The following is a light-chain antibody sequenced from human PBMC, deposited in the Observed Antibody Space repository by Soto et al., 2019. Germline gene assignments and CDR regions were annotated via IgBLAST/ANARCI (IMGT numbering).Light chain of an antibody. CDR3: QHYNNWPPWT. V-gene: IGKV3-15*01. CDR1: QSVSSN. CDR2: GAS. Sequence: EIVMTQSPATLSVSPGERATLPCRASQSVSSNLAWYQQKPGQAPRLLIYGASTRATGIPARFSGSGSGTEFTLTISSLQSGDFAVYYCQHYNNWPPWTFGQGTKVEIK. J-gene: IGKJ1*01.